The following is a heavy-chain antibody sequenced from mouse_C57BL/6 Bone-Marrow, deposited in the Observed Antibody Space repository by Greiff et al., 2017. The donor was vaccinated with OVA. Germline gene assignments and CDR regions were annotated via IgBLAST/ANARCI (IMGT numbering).Heavy chain of an antibody. J-gene: IGHJ4*01. CDR2: ISDGGSYT. V-gene: IGHV5-4*03. D-gene: IGHD1-1*01. Sequence: EVMLVESGGGLVKPGGSLKLSCAASGFTFSSYAMSWVRQTPEKRLEWVATISDGGSYTYYPDNVKGRFTISRDNAKNNLYLQMSHLKSEDTAMYYCARGYYGSLYAMDYWGQGTSVTVSS. CDR3: ARGYYGSLYAMDY. CDR1: GFTFSSYA.